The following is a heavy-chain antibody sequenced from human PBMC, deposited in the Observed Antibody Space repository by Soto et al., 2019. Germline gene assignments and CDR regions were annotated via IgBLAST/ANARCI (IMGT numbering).Heavy chain of an antibody. D-gene: IGHD3-3*01. Sequence: GGSLRLSCAGSGFTFLTYSMNWVRQAAGRGLEWIAYISYDSDTIQYADSVKGRFTVSRDNAKNSLYLQMNSPRDEDTAVYYCARLYYDYVWGQGTTVTVSS. J-gene: IGHJ6*02. CDR2: ISYDSDTI. V-gene: IGHV3-48*02. CDR1: GFTFLTYS. CDR3: ARLYYDYV.